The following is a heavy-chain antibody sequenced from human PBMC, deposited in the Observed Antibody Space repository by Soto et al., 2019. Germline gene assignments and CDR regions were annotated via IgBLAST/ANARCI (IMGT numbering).Heavy chain of an antibody. CDR3: AKSLFGGIAAAETGYYYYYMDV. CDR1: GFTFSSYA. V-gene: IGHV3-23*01. J-gene: IGHJ6*03. Sequence: GSLRLSCAASGFTFSSYAMSWVRQAPGKGLEWVSAISGSGGSTYYADSVKGRFTISRDNSKNTLYLQMNSLRAEDTAVYYCAKSLFGGIAAAETGYYYYYMDVWGKGTTVTVSS. D-gene: IGHD6-13*01. CDR2: ISGSGGST.